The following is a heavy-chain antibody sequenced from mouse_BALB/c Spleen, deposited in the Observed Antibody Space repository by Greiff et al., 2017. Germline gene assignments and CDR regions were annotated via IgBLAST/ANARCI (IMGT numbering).Heavy chain of an antibody. CDR2: ISYSGST. V-gene: IGHV3-2*02. J-gene: IGHJ3*01. Sequence: VQLKESGPGLVKPSQSLSLTCTVTGYSITSDYAWNWIRQFPGNKLEWMGYISYSGSTSYNPSLKSRISITRDTSKNQFFLQLNSVTTEDTATYYCARGVYPAWFAYWGQGTLVTVSA. CDR1: GYSITSDYA. CDR3: ARGVYPAWFAY. D-gene: IGHD2-1*01.